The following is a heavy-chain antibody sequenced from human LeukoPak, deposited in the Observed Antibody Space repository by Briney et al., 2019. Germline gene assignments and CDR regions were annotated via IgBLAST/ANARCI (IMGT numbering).Heavy chain of an antibody. CDR1: GGSISSSNYF. D-gene: IGHD3-10*01. J-gene: IGHJ5*02. CDR3: ARGGYYGSGNDFRFDP. Sequence: SETLSLTCTVSGGSISSSNYFWGWIRQPPGKGLEWIGNIFDSGSTFYNPSLKSRVTISEDTSKNHFSLRLSSVTAADTAMYYCARGGYYGSGNDFRFDPWGQGTLVTVSS. V-gene: IGHV4-39*07. CDR2: IFDSGST.